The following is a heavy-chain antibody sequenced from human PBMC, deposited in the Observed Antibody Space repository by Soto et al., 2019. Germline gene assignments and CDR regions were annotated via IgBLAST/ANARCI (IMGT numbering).Heavy chain of an antibody. V-gene: IGHV3-74*01. J-gene: IGHJ4*02. CDR1: GFTFTSFA. CDR2: INADGTST. D-gene: IGHD2-2*01. CDR3: VKVLARGVGVPRFYFDS. Sequence: GGSLRLSCAASGFTFTSFAVSWVRQAPGKGLEWVSRINADGTSTSYADSVKGRFTISRDNAKNTLYLHVNSLRAEDTAVYYCVKVLARGVGVPRFYFDSGGQGALVTVSS.